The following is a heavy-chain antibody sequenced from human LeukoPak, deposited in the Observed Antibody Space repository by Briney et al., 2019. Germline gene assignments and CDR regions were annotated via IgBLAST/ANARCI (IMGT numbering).Heavy chain of an antibody. J-gene: IGHJ4*02. Sequence: SETLSLTCAVSGYSISSGYYWGWIRQPPGKGLEWIGSIYHSGNTYYNPSLKSRVTISVDTSKNQFSLKLSSVTAADTAVYYCARQSTSSWCDYWGQGTLVTVSS. CDR2: IYHSGNT. D-gene: IGHD6-13*01. V-gene: IGHV4-38-2*01. CDR3: ARQSTSSWCDY. CDR1: GYSISSGYY.